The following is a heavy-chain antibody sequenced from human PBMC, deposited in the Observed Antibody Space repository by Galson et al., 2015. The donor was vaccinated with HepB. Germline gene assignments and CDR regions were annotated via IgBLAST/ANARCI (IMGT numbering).Heavy chain of an antibody. J-gene: IGHJ2*01. V-gene: IGHV3-53*01. Sequence: LRLSCAASGVTVSSDYMSWVRQAPGKGLEWVSAIYSGGSIYYADSVTGRFTISRDNSKNTLYLQMNSLRAEDTAVYFCARGANQDWYFDLWGRGTLVTVSS. CDR1: GVTVSSDY. CDR3: ARGANQDWYFDL. CDR2: IYSGGSI. D-gene: IGHD4/OR15-4a*01.